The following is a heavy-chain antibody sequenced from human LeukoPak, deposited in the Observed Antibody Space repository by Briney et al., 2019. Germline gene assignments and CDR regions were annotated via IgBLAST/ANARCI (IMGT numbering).Heavy chain of an antibody. Sequence: GGSLRLSCAASGFTFSSCWMSWVRQAPGKGLEWVSIIYSADNTYYADSVKGRFIISRDNSKNTVYLQMNSLRAEDTAVYYCARDRAYGDYASWGQGTLVTVSS. CDR2: IYSADNT. J-gene: IGHJ5*02. D-gene: IGHD4-17*01. CDR1: GFTFSSCW. CDR3: ARDRAYGDYAS. V-gene: IGHV3-53*01.